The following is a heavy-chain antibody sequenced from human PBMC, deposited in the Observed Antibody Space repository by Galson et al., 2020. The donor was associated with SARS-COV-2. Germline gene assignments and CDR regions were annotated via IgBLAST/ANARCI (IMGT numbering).Heavy chain of an antibody. CDR1: GFTFNNYG. J-gene: IGHJ3*01. CDR3: ARAGYSSTWTLGDAFDV. V-gene: IGHV3-30*03. Sequence: GESLKISCAASGFTFNNYGMHWVRQAPGKGLEWVAVISTDGNNKYDADSVKGRFTISRDKSNNTLYLQMNSLRPEDTAVYFCARAGYSSTWTLGDAFDVWGQGTLVTVSS. CDR2: ISTDGNNK. D-gene: IGHD6-13*01.